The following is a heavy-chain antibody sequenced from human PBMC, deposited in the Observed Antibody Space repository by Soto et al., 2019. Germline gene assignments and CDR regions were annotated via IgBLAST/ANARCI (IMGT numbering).Heavy chain of an antibody. J-gene: IGHJ1*01. CDR2: INSDASGT. Sequence: GGSLRLSCAASGFTFSGHWMHWVRQAPGKGLVWVSRINSDASGTGYADSVKGRFTTSRDNAQNSLHLQMNSLRVEDTAVYYCARSYSSRFQQWGQGTLVTVSS. CDR1: GFTFSGHW. V-gene: IGHV3-74*01. D-gene: IGHD6-13*01. CDR3: ARSYSSRFQQ.